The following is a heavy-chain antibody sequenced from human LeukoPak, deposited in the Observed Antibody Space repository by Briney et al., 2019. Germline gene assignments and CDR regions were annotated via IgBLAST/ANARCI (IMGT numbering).Heavy chain of an antibody. D-gene: IGHD2-21*01. J-gene: IGHJ6*03. CDR1: EFTFSSYG. Sequence: GGSLRLSCAASEFTFSSYGMHWVRQAPGKGLEWVAVIWYDGSNKYYADSVKGRFTISRDNSKNTLYLQMNSLRAEDTAVYYCASLWAGGVYYMGVWGKGTTVTVSS. CDR3: ASLWAGGVYYMGV. V-gene: IGHV3-33*01. CDR2: IWYDGSNK.